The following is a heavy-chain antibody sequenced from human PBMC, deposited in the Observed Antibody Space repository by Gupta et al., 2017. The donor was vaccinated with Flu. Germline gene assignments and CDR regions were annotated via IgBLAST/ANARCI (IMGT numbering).Heavy chain of an antibody. CDR3: AKHRRFYGTDPYYYYGMDV. CDR1: GFTFRSYA. D-gene: IGHD4-17*01. CDR2: ISGSGGST. Sequence: EVQLLESGGGLVQPGGSLRLSCAASGFTFRSYAMSWVRQAPGTGLEWVSAISGSGGSTYYADSVKGRFTISRDNSKNTLYLQMNSLRAEDTAVYYCAKHRRFYGTDPYYYYGMDVWGQGTTVTVSS. J-gene: IGHJ6*02. V-gene: IGHV3-23*01.